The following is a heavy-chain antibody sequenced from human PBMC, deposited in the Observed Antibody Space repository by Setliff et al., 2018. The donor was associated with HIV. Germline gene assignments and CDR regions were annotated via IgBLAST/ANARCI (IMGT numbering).Heavy chain of an antibody. CDR3: ARDQDSGSPGWYFDL. D-gene: IGHD1-26*01. CDR1: GFSLITSGMC. CDR2: ISYSGST. V-gene: IGHV4-61*08. J-gene: IGHJ2*01. Sequence: SGPTLVNPTQTLTLTCTFSGFSLITSGMCVSWIRQPPGKGLEWIGYISYSGSTSYNPSLKSRVTISVDTSKNQFSLKLSSLTAADTAVYYCARDQDSGSPGWYFDLWGRGTLVTVSS.